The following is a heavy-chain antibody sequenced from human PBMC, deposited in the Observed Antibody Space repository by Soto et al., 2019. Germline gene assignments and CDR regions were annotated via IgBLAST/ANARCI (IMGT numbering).Heavy chain of an antibody. CDR2: IHRTGST. CDR3: ARESAGSGKNNWFDP. V-gene: IGHV4-59*01. D-gene: IGHD3-10*01. J-gene: IGHJ5*02. Sequence: SETVSLTCSLSRGSIISYYWSWVRQPPGKGLEWIGFIHRTGSTKYNPSLESRVTISVDTSQNQLSLRLSSVTAADTAVYYCARESAGSGKNNWFDPWGQGILVTVSS. CDR1: RGSIISYY.